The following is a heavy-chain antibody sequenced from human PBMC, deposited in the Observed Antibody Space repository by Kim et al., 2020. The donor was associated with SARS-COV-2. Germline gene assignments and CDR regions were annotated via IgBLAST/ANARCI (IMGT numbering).Heavy chain of an antibody. Sequence: GGSLRLSCAAYGFTFSSYVMHWVRQAPGKGREWVAVIWYDGSHKYYADSVKGRFTISRDSSKNTLYLQMNSLRAEDTAVYYCARDYDILTGYYFDYWGQGTLVTVSS. CDR1: GFTFSSYV. J-gene: IGHJ4*02. CDR3: ARDYDILTGYYFDY. D-gene: IGHD3-9*01. V-gene: IGHV3-33*01. CDR2: IWYDGSHK.